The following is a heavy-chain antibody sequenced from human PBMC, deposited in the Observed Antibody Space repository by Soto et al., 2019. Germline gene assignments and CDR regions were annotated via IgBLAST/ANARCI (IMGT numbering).Heavy chain of an antibody. V-gene: IGHV3-7*04. CDR1: GFTFRNYW. CDR2: IKPDGSEK. Sequence: PGGSLRLSCAAPGFTFRNYWMGWVRQTPEKGLEWVANIKPDGSEKYYVDSVKGRFTISRDNAKNSLSLQMNSLRAEDTALYYCARENYFDYWGQGTLVTVSS. CDR3: ARENYFDY. J-gene: IGHJ4*02.